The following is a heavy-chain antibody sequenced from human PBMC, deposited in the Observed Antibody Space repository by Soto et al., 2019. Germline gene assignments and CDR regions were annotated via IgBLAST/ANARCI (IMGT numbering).Heavy chain of an antibody. CDR3: ARDIIVAPSSPRGGALDI. CDR1: GGTFSSYT. CDR2: IIPILGIA. J-gene: IGHJ3*02. D-gene: IGHD5-12*01. Sequence: GASVKVSCKASGGTFSSYTISWVRQAPGQGLEWMGRIIPILGIANYAQKFQGRVTITADKSTSTAYMELSSLRSEDTAVYYCARDIIVAPSSPRGGALDIWGQGTMVTVSS. V-gene: IGHV1-69*04.